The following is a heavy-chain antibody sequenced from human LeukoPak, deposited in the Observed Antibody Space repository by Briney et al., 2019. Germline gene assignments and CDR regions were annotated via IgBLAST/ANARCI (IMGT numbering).Heavy chain of an antibody. D-gene: IGHD2-2*01. J-gene: IGHJ4*02. CDR3: AKDGVVVVPAAMKPLDY. Sequence: QAGGSLRLSCAASGFTFSSYAMSWVRQAPGKGLEWVSAISGSGGSTYYADSVKGRFTISRDNSKNTLYLQMNSLRAEDMAVYYCAKDGVVVVPAAMKPLDYWGQGTLVTVSS. CDR1: GFTFSSYA. CDR2: ISGSGGST. V-gene: IGHV3-23*01.